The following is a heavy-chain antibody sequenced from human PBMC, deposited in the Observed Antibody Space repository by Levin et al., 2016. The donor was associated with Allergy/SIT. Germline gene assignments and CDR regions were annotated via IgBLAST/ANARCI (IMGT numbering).Heavy chain of an antibody. V-gene: IGHV4-34*01. CDR1: GGSFSGYY. D-gene: IGHD4-17*01. J-gene: IGHJ6*02. CDR3: ARELGGYGETGGMDV. Sequence: SETLSLTCAVYGGSFSGYYWSWIRQPPGKGLEWIGEINHSGSTNYNPSLKSRVTISVDTSKNQFSLKLSSVTAADTAVYYCARELGGYGETGGMDVWGQGTTVTVSS. CDR2: INHSGST.